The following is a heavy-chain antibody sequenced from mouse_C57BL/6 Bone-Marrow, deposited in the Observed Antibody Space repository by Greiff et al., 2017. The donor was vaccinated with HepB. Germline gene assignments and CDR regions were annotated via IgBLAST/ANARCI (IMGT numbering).Heavy chain of an antibody. CDR2: IYPRSGNT. Sequence: VKLMESGAELARPGASVKLSCKASGYTFTSYGISWVKQRTGQGLEWIGEIYPRSGNTYYNEKFKGKATLTADKSSSTAYMELRSLTSEDSAVYFCARGIYYYGSSYAMDYWGQGTSVTVSS. CDR3: ARGIYYYGSSYAMDY. CDR1: GYTFTSYG. J-gene: IGHJ4*01. D-gene: IGHD1-1*01. V-gene: IGHV1-81*01.